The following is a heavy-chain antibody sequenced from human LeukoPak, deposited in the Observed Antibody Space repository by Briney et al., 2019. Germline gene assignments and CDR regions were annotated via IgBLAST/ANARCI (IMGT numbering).Heavy chain of an antibody. CDR1: VCTFSSYA. D-gene: IGHD3-22*01. CDR3: AQVGLFHGGTCFDP. CDR2: IIPIFGTA. V-gene: IGHV1-69*05. Sequence: SVKVSCKASVCTFSSYAISWVRQAAGQEVEGMGRIIPIFGTANYAQKLQGRVTITTDESTRTANMPLSSVTCEDRAGYCCAQVGLFHGGTCFDPWRQGTLVPVS. J-gene: IGHJ5*02.